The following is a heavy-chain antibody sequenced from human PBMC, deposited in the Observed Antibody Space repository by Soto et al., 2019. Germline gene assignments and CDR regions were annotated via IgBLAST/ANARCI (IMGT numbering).Heavy chain of an antibody. CDR2: ISGSGGST. D-gene: IGHD3-10*01. J-gene: IGHJ4*02. Sequence: PGGSLRLSCATSGFTFSSYAMSWVRQAPGKGLEWVSAISGSGGSTYYADSVKGRFTISRDNSKNTLYLQMNSLRAEDTAVYYCAKMGLGFITMVRAPEFDYWGQGTLVTVSS. CDR3: AKMGLGFITMVRAPEFDY. CDR1: GFTFSSYA. V-gene: IGHV3-23*01.